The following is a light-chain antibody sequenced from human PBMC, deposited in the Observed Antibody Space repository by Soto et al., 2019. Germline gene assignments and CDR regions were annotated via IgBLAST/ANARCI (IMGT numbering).Light chain of an antibody. Sequence: EIVLTQSPGTLSLSPGERATLSCRASQSVNSDYLGWFQQKPGQAPSLLIYGASTRATGIPDRFSGSGSGTDFTLTISRLEPEDFAVYYCHHYGGSPITFGRGTRLDIK. CDR3: HHYGGSPIT. CDR1: QSVNSDY. V-gene: IGKV3-20*01. J-gene: IGKJ5*01. CDR2: GAS.